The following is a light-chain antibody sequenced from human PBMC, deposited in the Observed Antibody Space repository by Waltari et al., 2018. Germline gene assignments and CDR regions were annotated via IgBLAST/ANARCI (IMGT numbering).Light chain of an antibody. CDR3: CSYADTSTYV. J-gene: IGLJ1*01. CDR1: SRDVGSYNY. Sequence: HSALTQPRSVTGSPGPCLTIPCTGSSRDVGSYNYVSWYQQHPGKAPKVIIYDVYKRPSGVPDRFSGSKSGNTASLTISGLQAGDGADYYCCSYADTSTYVFGTGTQVLVL. CDR2: DVY. V-gene: IGLV2-11*02.